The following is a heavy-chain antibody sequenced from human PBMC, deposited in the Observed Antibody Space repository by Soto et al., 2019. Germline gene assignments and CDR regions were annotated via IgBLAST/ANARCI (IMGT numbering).Heavy chain of an antibody. CDR2: IYSSENT. J-gene: IGHJ4*02. CDR1: GGSVSSNSYS. V-gene: IGHV4-39*07. CDR3: ARGGNSWRLGF. Sequence: PSETLSLSCTVSGGSVSSNSYSWGWIRQSPGKGLEWIGTIYSSENTYYNPSLKSRVTISVDTSKNQFSLKLSSVTAADTAVYYWARGGNSWRLGFWGQGTLVTVSS. D-gene: IGHD2-15*01.